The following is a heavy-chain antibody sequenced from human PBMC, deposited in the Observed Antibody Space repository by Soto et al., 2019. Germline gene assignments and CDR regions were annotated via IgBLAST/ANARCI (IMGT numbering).Heavy chain of an antibody. J-gene: IGHJ5*02. V-gene: IGHV4-59*01. D-gene: IGHD1-26*01. CDR1: GGSISSYY. CDR3: ARVVVGATVWFDP. CDR2: IYYSGST. Sequence: SETLSLTWTVSGGSISSYYWSWIRQPPGKGLEWIGYIYYSGSTNYNPSLKSRVTISVDTSKNQFSLKLSSVTAADTAVYYCARVVVGATVWFDPWGQGTLVTVSS.